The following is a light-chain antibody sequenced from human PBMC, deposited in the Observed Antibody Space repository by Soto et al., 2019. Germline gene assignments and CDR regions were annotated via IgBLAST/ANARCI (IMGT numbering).Light chain of an antibody. V-gene: IGKV2-30*01. CDR3: MQGTPLPHT. Sequence: LPLPVPRGRPAAISCRSSRRLVSSDGNTSLNWFQQRPGQSPRRLIFEVSPRACGVPDTFCGSASGNGFTLKISRVEAADVGVYYCMQGTPLPHTFGQGTMADI. J-gene: IGKJ1*01. CDR2: EVS. CDR1: RRLVSSDGNTS.